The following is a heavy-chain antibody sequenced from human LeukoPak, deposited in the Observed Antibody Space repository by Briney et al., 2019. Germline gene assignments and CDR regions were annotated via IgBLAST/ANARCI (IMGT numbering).Heavy chain of an antibody. D-gene: IGHD3-10*01. Sequence: GGSLRLSCAASGFTFSSYEMNWVRQAPGKGLEWVSYISSSGSTIYYADSAKGRFTISRDNAKNSLYLQMNSLRAEDTAVYYCARDLPRYYYGSGSEWGQGTLVTVSS. CDR1: GFTFSSYE. V-gene: IGHV3-48*03. CDR2: ISSSGSTI. CDR3: ARDLPRYYYGSGSE. J-gene: IGHJ4*02.